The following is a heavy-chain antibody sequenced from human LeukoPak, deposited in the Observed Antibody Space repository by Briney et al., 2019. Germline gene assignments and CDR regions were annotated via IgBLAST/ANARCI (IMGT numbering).Heavy chain of an antibody. CDR2: IQRGGSES. CDR1: GFTFTDYW. Sequence: GGSLRLSCAASGFTFTDYWMTWVRQVPGKGLEWVANIQRGGSESYYVDSVKGRFTISRENAKNSLYLQMDSLRVEDTAVFYCARVGTWELQRVFDYWGQGTPVTVSS. J-gene: IGHJ4*02. V-gene: IGHV3-7*01. D-gene: IGHD1-26*01. CDR3: ARVGTWELQRVFDY.